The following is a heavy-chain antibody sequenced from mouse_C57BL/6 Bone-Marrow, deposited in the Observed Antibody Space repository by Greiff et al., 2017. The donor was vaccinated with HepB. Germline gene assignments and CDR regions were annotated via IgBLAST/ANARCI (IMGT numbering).Heavy chain of an antibody. Sequence: EVKLMESGEGLVKPGGSLKLSCAASGFTFSSYAMSWVRQTPEKRLEWVAYISSGGDYIYYADTVKGRFTISRDNARNTLYLQMSSLKSEDTAMYYCTRDHPFYYYGSNFHYYAMDYWGQGTSVTVSS. D-gene: IGHD1-1*01. V-gene: IGHV5-9-1*02. CDR2: ISSGGDYI. CDR1: GFTFSSYA. J-gene: IGHJ4*01. CDR3: TRDHPFYYYGSNFHYYAMDY.